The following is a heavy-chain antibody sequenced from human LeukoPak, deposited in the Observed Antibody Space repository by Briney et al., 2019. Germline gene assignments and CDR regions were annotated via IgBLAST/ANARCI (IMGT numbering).Heavy chain of an antibody. CDR2: MNAGNGNT. V-gene: IGHV1-3*01. CDR3: ARDDNYGIFVNVDY. Sequence: ASVKVSCKSSGYTFISYAMHWVRQAPGQRLEWMGWMNAGNGNTKYSQKFQGRVTITRDTSASTAYMELSSLRSDDTAVYYCARDDNYGIFVNVDYWGQGTLVTVSS. J-gene: IGHJ4*02. D-gene: IGHD4-11*01. CDR1: GYTFISYA.